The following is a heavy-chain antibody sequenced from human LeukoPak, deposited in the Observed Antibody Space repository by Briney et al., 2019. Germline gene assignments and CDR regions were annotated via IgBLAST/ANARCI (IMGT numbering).Heavy chain of an antibody. CDR3: ARAAYSSTWYSRYFDL. V-gene: IGHV3-13*01. Sequence: GGSLRLSCAASGFTFRSYDMHWVRQATGKGLEWVSGIGTAGEIYYPGSVKAGFTISRENAKNSLYLQMNSLRAGDTAVYYCARAAYSSTWYSRYFDLWGRGTLVTVSS. CDR1: GFTFRSYD. J-gene: IGHJ2*01. D-gene: IGHD6-13*01. CDR2: IGTAGEI.